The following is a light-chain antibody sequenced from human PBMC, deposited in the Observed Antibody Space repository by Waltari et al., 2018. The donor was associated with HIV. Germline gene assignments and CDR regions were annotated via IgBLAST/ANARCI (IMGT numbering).Light chain of an antibody. V-gene: IGLV3-21*01. J-gene: IGLJ3*02. CDR2: SHN. Sequence: SYVLTQPPSVSVAPGQTATITCGGNALGSKSVHWYQQKPGQAPVLAIYSHNDRPSGIPERFSASNSGNTATLTISGVEAGDEADYYCQVWERSSQWVFGGGTKLTVL. CDR3: QVWERSSQWV. CDR1: ALGSKS.